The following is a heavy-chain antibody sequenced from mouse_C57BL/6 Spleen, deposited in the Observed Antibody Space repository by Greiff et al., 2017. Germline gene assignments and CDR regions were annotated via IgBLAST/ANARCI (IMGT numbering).Heavy chain of an antibody. J-gene: IGHJ2*01. V-gene: IGHV3-6*01. CDR3: ARGDGPHYFDY. CDR2: ISYDGSN. CDR1: GYSITSGYY. D-gene: IGHD2-3*01. Sequence: EVKLMESGPGLVKPSQSLSLTCSVTGYSITSGYYWNWIRQFPGNKLEWMGYISYDGSNNYNPSLKNRISITRDTSKNQFFLKLNSVTTEDTATYYCARGDGPHYFDYWGQGTTLTVSS.